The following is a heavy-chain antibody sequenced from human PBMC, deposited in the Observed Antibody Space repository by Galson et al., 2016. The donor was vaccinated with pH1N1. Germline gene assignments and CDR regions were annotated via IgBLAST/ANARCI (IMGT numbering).Heavy chain of an antibody. CDR3: ARGVSVAGTPRLDY. CDR2: IFYSGGT. CDR1: GGSISSGGYY. D-gene: IGHD6-19*01. V-gene: IGHV4-31*03. Sequence: TLSLTCTVSGGSISSGGYYWSWIRQHPGKGLEWIGYIFYSGGTYYNPSLKSRVTISVDTSKNQFPLKLSSVTAADTAVYYCARGVSVAGTPRLDYWGQGTLVTVSS. J-gene: IGHJ4*02.